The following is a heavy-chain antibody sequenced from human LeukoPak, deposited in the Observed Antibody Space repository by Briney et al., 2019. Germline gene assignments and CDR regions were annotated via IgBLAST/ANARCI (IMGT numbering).Heavy chain of an antibody. CDR2: ISSSGTNI. CDR3: ARDEGRGYSYGYEDY. Sequence: GGSLRLSCAASGFTFSDYYMSWIRQAPGKGLEWVSYISSSGTNIDYADSVKGRFTISRDNAKNSLYLQMNSLRAEDTAVYYCARDEGRGYSYGYEDYWGQGTLVTVSS. CDR1: GFTFSDYY. D-gene: IGHD5-18*01. V-gene: IGHV3-11*01. J-gene: IGHJ4*02.